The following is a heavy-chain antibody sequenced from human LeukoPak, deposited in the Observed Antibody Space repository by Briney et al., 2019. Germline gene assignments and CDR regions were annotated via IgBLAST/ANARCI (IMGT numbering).Heavy chain of an antibody. CDR3: AAHYDSSGGRKSGVDY. J-gene: IGHJ4*02. CDR1: GFTFSSYA. V-gene: IGHV3-23*01. CDR2: ISGSGGST. Sequence: PGGSLRLCCAASGFTFSSYAMSWVRQAPGKGLEWVSAISGSGGSTYYADSVKGRLTISRDNSKNTLYLQMNSLRAEDTAVYFCAAHYDSSGGRKSGVDYWGQGTLVTVSS. D-gene: IGHD3-22*01.